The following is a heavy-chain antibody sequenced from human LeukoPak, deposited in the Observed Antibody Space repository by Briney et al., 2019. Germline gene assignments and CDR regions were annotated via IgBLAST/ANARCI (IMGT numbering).Heavy chain of an antibody. V-gene: IGHV4-4*07. CDR2: IYTTGST. D-gene: IGHD5-24*01. Sequence: SETLSLACPVADRYINSYFWSWIRQPAGKGLEWIGHIYTTGSTNYNPSLKSRVTMSVDTSENQFSLRLSSVTAADTAVYYCASLKTADGLWGDAFDIWGQGKMVTVSS. CDR3: ASLKTADGLWGDAFDI. CDR1: DRYINSYF. J-gene: IGHJ3*02.